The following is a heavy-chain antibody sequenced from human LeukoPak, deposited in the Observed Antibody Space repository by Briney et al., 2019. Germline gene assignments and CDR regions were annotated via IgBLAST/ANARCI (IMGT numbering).Heavy chain of an antibody. Sequence: GGTLRLSCAASGLTFNIYTMHWVRQAPGKGLEWVAVISFDGGNKYYADSVKGRFTISRDNPKNTAYLQMSSLRPDDTAMYYCASGGHTSSWYTDHWGQGTLVTVFS. D-gene: IGHD6-13*01. V-gene: IGHV3-30-3*01. J-gene: IGHJ4*02. CDR1: GLTFNIYT. CDR3: ASGGHTSSWYTDH. CDR2: ISFDGGNK.